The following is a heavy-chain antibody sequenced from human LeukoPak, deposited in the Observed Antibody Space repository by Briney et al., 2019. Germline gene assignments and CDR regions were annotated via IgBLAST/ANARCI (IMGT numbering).Heavy chain of an antibody. CDR3: ATDRAQLATLRGTFDI. J-gene: IGHJ3*02. D-gene: IGHD6-6*01. CDR1: GYTLTELS. CDR2: FDPEDGET. Sequence: ASVKVSCKVSGYTLTELSMHWVRQAPGKGLEWMGGFDPEDGETIYAQKFQGRVTMTEDTSTDTAYMELSSLRSEATAVYYCATDRAQLATLRGTFDIWGQGTMVTVSS. V-gene: IGHV1-24*01.